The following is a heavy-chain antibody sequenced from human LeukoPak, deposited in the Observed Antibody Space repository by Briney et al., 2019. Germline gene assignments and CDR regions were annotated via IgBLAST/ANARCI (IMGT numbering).Heavy chain of an antibody. CDR3: AKASRQGAVASPLDY. CDR1: GFTFSSYT. V-gene: IGHV3-48*01. CDR2: IRDTD. Sequence: GGSLRLSCAASGFTFSSYTMNWVRQAPGKGLEWLSYIRDTDQYADSVKGRFTISRDNPKDTVFLQMNSLRAEDTAIYYCAKASRQGAVASPLDYWGQGTRDTVSS. J-gene: IGHJ4*02. D-gene: IGHD6-19*01.